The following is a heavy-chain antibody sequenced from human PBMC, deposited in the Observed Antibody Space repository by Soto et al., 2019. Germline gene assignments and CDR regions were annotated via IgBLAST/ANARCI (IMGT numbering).Heavy chain of an antibody. V-gene: IGHV3-53*01. CDR1: GFTVSSNY. D-gene: IGHD2-15*01. J-gene: IGHJ4*02. CDR2: IYSGGST. CDR3: ARTPPATPSFDY. Sequence: GGSLRLSCAASGFTVSSNYMSWVRQAPAKGLEWVSVIYSGGSTYYAGSVKGRFTISRDNSKNTLYLQMNILRAEDTAVYYCARTPPATPSFDYWGQGTLVTVSS.